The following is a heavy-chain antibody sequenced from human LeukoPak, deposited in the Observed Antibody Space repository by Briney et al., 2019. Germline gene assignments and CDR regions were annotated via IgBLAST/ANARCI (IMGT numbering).Heavy chain of an antibody. D-gene: IGHD2-2*01. CDR2: IIPIFGTA. J-gene: IGHJ6*03. CDR1: GYTFTGYY. Sequence: SVKVSCKASGYTFTGYYMHWVRQAPGQGLEWMGGIIPIFGTANYAQKFQGRVTITADESTSTAYMELSSLRSEDTAVYYCARTLVVVPAADYYYMDVWGKGTTVTVSS. V-gene: IGHV1-69*13. CDR3: ARTLVVVPAADYYYMDV.